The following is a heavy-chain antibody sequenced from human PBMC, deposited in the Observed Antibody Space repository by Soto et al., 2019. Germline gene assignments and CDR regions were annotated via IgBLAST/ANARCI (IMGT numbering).Heavy chain of an antibody. V-gene: IGHV4-31*03. D-gene: IGHD3-3*01. CDR2: IYYSGST. CDR3: ARLRGDFWNPDDTYYFDY. J-gene: IGHJ4*02. Sequence: SETLSLTCTVSGGSISSGGYYWSWIRQHPGKGLEWIGYIYYSGSTYYNPSLKSRVTISVDTSKNQFSLKLSSVTAADTAVYYCARLRGDFWNPDDTYYFDYWGQGTLVTVSS. CDR1: GGSISSGGYY.